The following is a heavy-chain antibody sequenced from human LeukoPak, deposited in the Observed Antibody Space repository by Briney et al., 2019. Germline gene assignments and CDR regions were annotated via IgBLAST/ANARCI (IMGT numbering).Heavy chain of an antibody. CDR2: MNPNSGNT. V-gene: IGHV1-8*02. Sequence: ASVTVSCKASGYTFTGYHMHWVRQAPGQGLEWMGWMNPNSGNTGYAQKFQGRVTMTRNTSISTAYMELSSLRSEDTAVYYCARGHNPYSSSSDAFDIWGQGTMVTVSS. J-gene: IGHJ3*02. CDR3: ARGHNPYSSSSDAFDI. D-gene: IGHD6-6*01. CDR1: GYTFTGYH.